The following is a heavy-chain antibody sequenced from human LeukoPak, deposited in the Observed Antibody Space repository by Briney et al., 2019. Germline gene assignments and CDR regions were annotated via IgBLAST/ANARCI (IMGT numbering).Heavy chain of an antibody. J-gene: IGHJ3*02. CDR2: ISSSGSTI. Sequence: PGGPLRLSCAASGFTFSSYEMNWVRQAPGKGLEWVSYISSSGSTIYYADSVKGRFTISRDNAKNSLYLQMNSLRAEDTAVYYCATAPGLLWFGSDAFDIWGQGTMVTVSS. D-gene: IGHD3-10*01. CDR1: GFTFSSYE. CDR3: ATAPGLLWFGSDAFDI. V-gene: IGHV3-48*03.